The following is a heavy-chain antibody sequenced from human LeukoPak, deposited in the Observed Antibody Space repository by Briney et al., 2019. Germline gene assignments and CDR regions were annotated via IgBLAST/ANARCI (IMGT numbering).Heavy chain of an antibody. D-gene: IGHD2-2*01. V-gene: IGHV4-59*01. J-gene: IGHJ6*02. CDR1: GGSISTYY. Sequence: SSETLSLTCTVSGGSISTYYWSWIRQPPGKGLEWIGYIYYSGSTNYNPSLKSRVTISVDTSKNQFSLKLSSVTAADTAVYYCARDLMPLYYYYGMDVWGQGTTVTVSS. CDR2: IYYSGST. CDR3: ARDLMPLYYYYGMDV.